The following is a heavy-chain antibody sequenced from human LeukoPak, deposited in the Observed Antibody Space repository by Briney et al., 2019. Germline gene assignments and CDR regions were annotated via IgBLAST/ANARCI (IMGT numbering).Heavy chain of an antibody. J-gene: IGHJ4*02. CDR1: GYTFTSYA. D-gene: IGHD6-13*01. CDR3: ARDRETRQQLVWRLPDY. V-gene: IGHV1-3*01. CDR2: INAGNGNT. Sequence: VASVKVSCKASGYTFTSYAMHWVRQAPGQRLEWMGWINAGNGNTKYSQKFQGRVTITRDTSASTAYMELSSLRSEDTAVYYCARDRETRQQLVWRLPDYWGQGTLVTVSS.